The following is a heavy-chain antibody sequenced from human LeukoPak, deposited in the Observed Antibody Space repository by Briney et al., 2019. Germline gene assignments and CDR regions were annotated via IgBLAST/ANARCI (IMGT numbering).Heavy chain of an antibody. D-gene: IGHD2-8*01. Sequence: SETLSLTCAVYGGSFSGYYWSWIPQPPGKGLEWIGEISHSGSTNYNPSLKSRVTISVDTSKNQFSLKLSSVTAADTAVYYCARGKWGYWYFDLWGRGTLVTVSS. J-gene: IGHJ2*01. V-gene: IGHV4-34*01. CDR1: GGSFSGYY. CDR2: ISHSGST. CDR3: ARGKWGYWYFDL.